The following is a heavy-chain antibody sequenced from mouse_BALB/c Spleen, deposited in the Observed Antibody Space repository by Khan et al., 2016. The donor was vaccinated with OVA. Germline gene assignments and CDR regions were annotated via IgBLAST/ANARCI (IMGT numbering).Heavy chain of an antibody. J-gene: IGHJ4*01. CDR3: ARENYYDRSCYAVDY. CDR2: IGPGSSNA. CDR1: GYTFTSYW. Sequence: DLVKPGASVKLSCKASGYTFTSYWINWIKQRPGQGLEWIGRIGPGSSNAYYNDMFKDKATLTVDTSSNTAYIQLSSLSSEDSAVYFCARENYYDRSCYAVDYWGQGTSVTVSA. V-gene: IGHV1S41*01. D-gene: IGHD1-1*01.